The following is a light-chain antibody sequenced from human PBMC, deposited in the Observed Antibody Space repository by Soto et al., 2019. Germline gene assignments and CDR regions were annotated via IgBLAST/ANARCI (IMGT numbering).Light chain of an antibody. J-gene: IGKJ1*01. CDR1: QSVPKNY. CDR2: DAT. V-gene: IGKV3-20*01. CDR3: QQCATSPLT. Sequence: EIVLTQSPGTLSLSPRERATLSCRASQSVPKNYLAWYQQKPGQAPRLLIDDATNRATGIPDRFSGSGSGTDFTLTISRLEPEDFAVYYCQQCATSPLTFGQGTKVEMK.